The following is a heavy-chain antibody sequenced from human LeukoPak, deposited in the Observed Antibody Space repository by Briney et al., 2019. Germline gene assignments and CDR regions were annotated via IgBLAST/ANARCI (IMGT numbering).Heavy chain of an antibody. CDR3: ARVGCSGGSCYSLDY. D-gene: IGHD2-15*01. CDR2: IYHSGST. V-gene: IGHV4-38-2*02. Sequence: PSETLSLTCTVSGYSISSGYYWGWIRQPPGKGLEWFGSIYHSGSTYYNPSLKSRVTISVDTSKNQFSLKLSSVTAADTAVYYCARVGCSGGSCYSLDYWGQGTLVTVSS. J-gene: IGHJ4*02. CDR1: GYSISSGYY.